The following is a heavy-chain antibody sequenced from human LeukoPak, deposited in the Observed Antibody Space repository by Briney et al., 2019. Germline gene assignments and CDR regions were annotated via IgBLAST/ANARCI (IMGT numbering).Heavy chain of an antibody. J-gene: IGHJ4*02. D-gene: IGHD4-17*01. CDR3: AKNLTVTYFNY. CDR1: GFTFSTYA. Sequence: GGSLRLSCAASGFTFSTYAMSWVRQAPGKGLQWVSAIGGSGYSTYYADSVRGRFTISRDNSKNTLYLQMHSLRAEDSAVYYCAKNLTVTYFNYWGQGTLVTVSS. CDR2: IGGSGYST. V-gene: IGHV3-23*01.